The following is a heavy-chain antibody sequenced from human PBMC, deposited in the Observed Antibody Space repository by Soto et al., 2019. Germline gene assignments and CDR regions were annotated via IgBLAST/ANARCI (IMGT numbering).Heavy chain of an antibody. Sequence: GGSLRLSCAASGFTFSNAWMSWVRQAPGKGLEWVGRIKSKTDGGTTDYAAPVKGRFTISRDDSKNTLYLQMNSLRAEDTAVYYCASGAHYDSSGWHPPFDYWGQGTLVTVSS. D-gene: IGHD3-22*01. V-gene: IGHV3-15*01. CDR3: ASGAHYDSSGWHPPFDY. J-gene: IGHJ4*02. CDR2: IKSKTDGGTT. CDR1: GFTFSNAW.